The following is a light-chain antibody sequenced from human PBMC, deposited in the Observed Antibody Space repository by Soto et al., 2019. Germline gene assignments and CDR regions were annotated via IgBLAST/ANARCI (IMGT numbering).Light chain of an antibody. Sequence: DVQMTQSPSTLSASVGDRVTITCWASQRILTWLAWYQQKPGKAPKLLMYDASSLETEVPSRFSGSGSGTEFTLTISSLQPDDFATYYCQQYHTYPWTFGQGTKVEIK. CDR2: DAS. CDR1: QRILTW. CDR3: QQYHTYPWT. V-gene: IGKV1-5*01. J-gene: IGKJ1*01.